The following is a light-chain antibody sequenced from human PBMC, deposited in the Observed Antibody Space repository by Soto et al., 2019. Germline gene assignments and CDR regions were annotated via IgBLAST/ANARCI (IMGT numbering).Light chain of an antibody. CDR3: QQYGNPPRT. CDR1: QSVSFNY. Sequence: EIVLTQSPGTLSLSPGERATLSCRASQSVSFNYLAWYQQRPGQAPRILIHGASRRASGTPDRFSGSGSGTDFTLTISRLEPEDFALYHCQQYGNPPRTFGQGTKVEIK. J-gene: IGKJ1*01. V-gene: IGKV3-20*01. CDR2: GAS.